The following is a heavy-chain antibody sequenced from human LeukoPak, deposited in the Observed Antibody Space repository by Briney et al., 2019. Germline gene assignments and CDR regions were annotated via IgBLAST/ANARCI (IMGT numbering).Heavy chain of an antibody. J-gene: IGHJ4*01. CDR2: IYYSGST. CDR3: ARATYSSGWGTSDY. CDR1: GGSISSYY. Sequence: SETLSLTCTISGGSISSYYWSWIRQPPGKGLEWIGYIYYSGSTNYNPSLQSRVTISVDTSKNQFSLKLSSVTAADTAVYYCARATYSSGWGTSDYWGHGTLVTVSS. D-gene: IGHD6-19*01. V-gene: IGHV4-59*01.